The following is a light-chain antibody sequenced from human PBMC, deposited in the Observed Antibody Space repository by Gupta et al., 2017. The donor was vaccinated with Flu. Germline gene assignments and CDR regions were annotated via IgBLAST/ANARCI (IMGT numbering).Light chain of an antibody. CDR3: QALDRSTVV. J-gene: IGLJ2*01. V-gene: IGLV3-1*01. CDR2: QDK. Sequence: CSGDKLGDKYACWYQQRPGQSPVLVIDQDKKRPSGIPERFSGSTSGNTATLTISGTQAMDEADYYCQALDRSTVVFGGGTKLTVL. CDR1: KLGDKY.